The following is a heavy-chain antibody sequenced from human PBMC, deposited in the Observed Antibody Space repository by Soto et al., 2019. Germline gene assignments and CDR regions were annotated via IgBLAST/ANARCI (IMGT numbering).Heavy chain of an antibody. D-gene: IGHD3-3*01. CDR2: IYSGGAI. Sequence: EVQLVESGGGLVQPGGSLRLSCAASGFTVSNNYMGWVRQAPGKGLEWVSLIYSGGAICYADSVRGRFTISRDNFRNMVYLQMSSLRDEDTAVYYCKGGFGVNRSWGQGTLVTVSS. CDR1: GFTVSNNY. J-gene: IGHJ5*02. CDR3: KGGFGVNRS. V-gene: IGHV3-66*01.